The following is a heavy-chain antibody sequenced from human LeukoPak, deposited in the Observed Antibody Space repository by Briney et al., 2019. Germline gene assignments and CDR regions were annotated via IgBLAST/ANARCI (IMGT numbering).Heavy chain of an antibody. CDR3: ARDWGGEVIAVAGMSWY. CDR2: IWYDGSNK. CDR1: GFTFSSYG. D-gene: IGHD6-19*01. J-gene: IGHJ4*02. Sequence: PGRSLRLSCAASGFTFSSYGMHWVRQAPGKGLEWVAVIWYDGSNKYYADSVKGRFTISRDNSKNMLYLRMNSLRAEDTAVYCCARDWGGEVIAVAGMSWYWGQGTLVTVSS. V-gene: IGHV3-33*01.